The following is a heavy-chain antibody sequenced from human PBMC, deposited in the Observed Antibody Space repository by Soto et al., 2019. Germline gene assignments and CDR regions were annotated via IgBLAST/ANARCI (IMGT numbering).Heavy chain of an antibody. CDR3: ARGSVDTVDSSGFYGS. Sequence: SETLSLTCAVYGGSFSAYYWSWIRQPPGKGLEWIGEINHSGGTSYNPSLKSRVTISVDTSKSQFSLKLTPVTAADRAVYYCARGSVDTVDSSGFYGSWGQGTPVTVSS. J-gene: IGHJ5*02. CDR2: INHSGGT. D-gene: IGHD3-22*01. V-gene: IGHV4-34*01. CDR1: GGSFSAYY.